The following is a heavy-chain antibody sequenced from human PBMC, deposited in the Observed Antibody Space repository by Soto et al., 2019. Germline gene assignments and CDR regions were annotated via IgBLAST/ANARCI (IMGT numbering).Heavy chain of an antibody. J-gene: IGHJ4*02. V-gene: IGHV4-30-4*01. CDR1: GGSIRSEDFY. Sequence: QVQLQESGPELVRPSQTLSPTCSVSGGSIRSEDFYWTWIRQPPGKGLEWIGFIHYDGTTYFSPSLKSRVTMSVNTSKNQFSLRLNSVTAADTAVYSCARDYGGNSGLDYWGQGTLVTVSS. CDR3: ARDYGGNSGLDY. CDR2: IHYDGTT. D-gene: IGHD4-17*01.